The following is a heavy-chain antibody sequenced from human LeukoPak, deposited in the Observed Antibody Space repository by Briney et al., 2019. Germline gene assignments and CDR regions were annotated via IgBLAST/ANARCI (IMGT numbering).Heavy chain of an antibody. J-gene: IGHJ4*02. D-gene: IGHD3-3*01. CDR1: GFTFSSYA. CDR3: ARDQSPESITIFGVVIIGFDY. V-gene: IGHV3-23*01. CDR2: ISGSGGST. Sequence: GGSLRLSCAASGFTFSSYAMSWVRQAPGKGLGWVSAISGSGGSTYYADSVKGRFTISRDNSKNTLYLQMNSLRAEDTAVYYCARDQSPESITIFGVVIIGFDYWGQGTLVTVSS.